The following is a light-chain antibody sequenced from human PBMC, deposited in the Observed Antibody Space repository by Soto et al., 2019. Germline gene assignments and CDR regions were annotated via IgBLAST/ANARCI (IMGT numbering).Light chain of an antibody. V-gene: IGKV3-20*01. CDR1: QSVSSSY. CDR3: QQYGSSPLT. Sequence: EIVLTQSPGTLSLSPGERATLSCRASQSVSSSYLAWYQQKPGQAPRLLIYGASSRATGIPDRFSGSGSGTDFTLIIRRLEPEDFAVYYCQQYGSSPLTFGQGTRLEIK. CDR2: GAS. J-gene: IGKJ5*01.